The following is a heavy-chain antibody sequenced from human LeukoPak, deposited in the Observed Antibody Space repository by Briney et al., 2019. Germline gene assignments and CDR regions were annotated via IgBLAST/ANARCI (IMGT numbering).Heavy chain of an antibody. Sequence: GGSLRLFCAASGFTFSSYWMSWVRQAPGKGLEWVANIKQDGSEKYYVDSVKGRFTISRDNAKNSLYLQMNSLRAEDTAVYYCARAGGSTVSHSDYWGQGTLVTVSS. D-gene: IGHD4-17*01. CDR2: IKQDGSEK. V-gene: IGHV3-7*01. J-gene: IGHJ4*02. CDR1: GFTFSSYW. CDR3: ARAGGSTVSHSDY.